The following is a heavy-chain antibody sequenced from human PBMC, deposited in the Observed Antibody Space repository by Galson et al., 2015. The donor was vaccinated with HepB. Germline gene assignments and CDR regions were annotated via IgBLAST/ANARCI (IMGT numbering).Heavy chain of an antibody. CDR1: GFTFSSYE. J-gene: IGHJ4*02. Sequence: SLRLSCAASGFTFSSYEMNWVRQAPGKGLEWVSYISSSGSTIYYADSVKGRFTISRDNAKNSLYLQMNSLRAEDTAVYYCARKGSSSWYYFDYWGQGTLVTVSS. D-gene: IGHD6-13*01. CDR3: ARKGSSSWYYFDY. CDR2: ISSSGSTI. V-gene: IGHV3-48*03.